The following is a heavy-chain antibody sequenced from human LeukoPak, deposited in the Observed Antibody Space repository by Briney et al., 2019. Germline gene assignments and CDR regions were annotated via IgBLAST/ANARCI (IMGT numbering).Heavy chain of an antibody. CDR1: GGSISSSSYY. V-gene: IGHV4-39*01. J-gene: IGHJ5*02. CDR2: IYYSGST. CDR3: ARQIVGATHPSDP. D-gene: IGHD1-26*01. Sequence: SETLSLTCTVSGGSISSSSYYWGWIRQPPGKGLEWIGSIYYSGSTYYNPSLKSRVTISVDTSKNQFSLKLSSVTAADTAVYYCARQIVGATHPSDPWGQGTLVTVSS.